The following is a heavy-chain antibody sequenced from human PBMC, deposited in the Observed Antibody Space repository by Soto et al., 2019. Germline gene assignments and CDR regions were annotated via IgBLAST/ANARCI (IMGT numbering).Heavy chain of an antibody. D-gene: IGHD6-13*01. Sequence: SVKVSCKASGGTFSSYTISWVRQAPGQGLEWMGRIIPILGIANYAQKFQGRVTITADKSTSTAYMELSSLRSEDTAVYYCARGILSSSWKWNYYYYGMDVWG. CDR2: IIPILGIA. CDR3: ARGILSSSWKWNYYYYGMDV. V-gene: IGHV1-69*02. CDR1: GGTFSSYT. J-gene: IGHJ6*02.